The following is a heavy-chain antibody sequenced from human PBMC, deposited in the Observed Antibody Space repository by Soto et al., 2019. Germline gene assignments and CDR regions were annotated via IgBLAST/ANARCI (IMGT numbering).Heavy chain of an antibody. V-gene: IGHV1-46*01. D-gene: IGHD3-9*01. J-gene: IGHJ4*02. CDR3: TKGAERTVQRFLDWVCGH. CDR1: GYIFTNYY. CDR2: INAGGGYT. Sequence: GASVKVSCKASGYIFTNYYMHWVRQAPGQGLEWMGTINAGGGYTTYAQRFQGRVTMTRDTSTSTVSMELSSLRYEDTATYYCTKGAERTVQRFLDWVCGHWGQGTPVTVSS.